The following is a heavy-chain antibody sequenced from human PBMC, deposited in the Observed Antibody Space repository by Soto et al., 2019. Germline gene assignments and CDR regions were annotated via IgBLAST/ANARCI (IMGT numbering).Heavy chain of an antibody. CDR2: ISGSFGTT. V-gene: IGHV3-23*01. CDR1: GFTFSSYA. J-gene: IGHJ1*01. D-gene: IGHD6-13*01. CDR3: AKSPPQTGSSSWYAEYFQH. Sequence: PGGSLRLSCAASGFTFSSYAMSWVRQAPGKGLEWVSAISGSFGTTYYADSVKGRFTISRDNSKNTLYLQMTSLRAEDTAVYYCAKSPPQTGSSSWYAEYFQHWGQGTLVTVSS.